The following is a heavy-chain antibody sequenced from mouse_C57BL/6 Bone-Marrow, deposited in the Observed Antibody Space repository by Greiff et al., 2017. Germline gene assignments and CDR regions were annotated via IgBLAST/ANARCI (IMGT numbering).Heavy chain of an antibody. V-gene: IGHV14-4*01. J-gene: IGHJ1*03. Sequence: VQLQQSGAELVRPGASVKLSCPASGFNITDDYMHWVKQRPEQSLEWIGWIDPGNGDTEYASKFQGKATITADTSSNTAYLQLSSLTSEDTAVXDCTYYDGSSGGYFEVWGTGTTVTVSS. CDR1: GFNITDDY. CDR3: TYYDGSSGGYFEV. D-gene: IGHD1-1*01. CDR2: IDPGNGDT.